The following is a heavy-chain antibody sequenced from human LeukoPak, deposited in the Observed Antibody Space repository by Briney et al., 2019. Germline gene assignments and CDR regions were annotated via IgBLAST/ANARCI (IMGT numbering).Heavy chain of an antibody. CDR2: IWYDGSNK. D-gene: IGHD5-18*01. V-gene: IGHV3-33*01. Sequence: QSGGSLRLSCAASGFTFSSYGMHWVRQAPGKGLEWVAVIWYDGSNKYYADSVKGRFTISRDNSKNTLYLQMNSLRAEDTAVYYCARDGNTAMASYYYYYGMDVWGQGTTVTVSS. CDR3: ARDGNTAMASYYYYYGMDV. CDR1: GFTFSSYG. J-gene: IGHJ6*02.